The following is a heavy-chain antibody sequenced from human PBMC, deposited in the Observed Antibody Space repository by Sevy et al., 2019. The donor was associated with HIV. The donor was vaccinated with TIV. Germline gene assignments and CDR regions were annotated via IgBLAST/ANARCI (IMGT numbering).Heavy chain of an antibody. CDR1: GFTFSVYA. V-gene: IGHV3-21*01. CDR2: ISGPYNSV. Sequence: GWSLRLSCAASGFTFSVYAMNWVRQAPGKGLEWVSSISGPYNSVNYGGSVQGRFTISRDNAKNSLFLQMNSLKAEDTAVYYCARATGTETLDAFDVWGQGTLVTVSS. J-gene: IGHJ3*01. CDR3: ARATGTETLDAFDV. D-gene: IGHD1-1*01.